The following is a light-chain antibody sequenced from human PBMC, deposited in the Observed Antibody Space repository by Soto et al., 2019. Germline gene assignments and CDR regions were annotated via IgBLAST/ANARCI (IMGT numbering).Light chain of an antibody. CDR1: SSNIGAGYD. V-gene: IGLV1-40*01. CDR3: QSYDSSLSAWV. J-gene: IGLJ3*02. Sequence: QSVLTQPPSVSGAPGQRVTISCTASSSNIGAGYDVHWYQQLPGTAPKLLIYGNTNRPSGVPDRFSGSKSGTSASLAITGLQAEDEADYYSQSYDSSLSAWVFGGGTKLTVL. CDR2: GNT.